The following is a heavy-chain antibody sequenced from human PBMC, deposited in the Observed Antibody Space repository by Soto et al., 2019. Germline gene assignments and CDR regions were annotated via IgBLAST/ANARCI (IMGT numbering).Heavy chain of an antibody. CDR2: IRSKANSYVT. V-gene: IGHV3-73*01. Sequence: GGSLRLSCAASGFTFSGSAMHWVRQASGKGLEWVGRIRSKANSYVTAYAASVKGRFTISRDDSKNTAYLQMNSLKTEDTAVYYCTRHDSNYDFWSGSPTRYGMDVWGQGTTVTVSS. CDR3: TRHDSNYDFWSGSPTRYGMDV. D-gene: IGHD3-3*01. J-gene: IGHJ6*02. CDR1: GFTFSGSA.